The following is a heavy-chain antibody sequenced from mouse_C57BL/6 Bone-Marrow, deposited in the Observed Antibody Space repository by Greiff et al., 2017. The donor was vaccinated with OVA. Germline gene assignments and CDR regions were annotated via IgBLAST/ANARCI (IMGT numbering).Heavy chain of an antibody. V-gene: IGHV1-81*01. J-gene: IGHJ1*03. Sequence: VQLQQSGAELARPGASVKLSCKASGYTFTGYGISWVKQRTGQGLEWIGEIYPRSGNTYYNEKFKGKATLTADKSSSTAYMQLRSLTSEDSAVYFCERGYGSRREGWGKGTTVTAS. CDR2: IYPRSGNT. CDR3: ERGYGSRREG. CDR1: GYTFTGYG. D-gene: IGHD1-1*01.